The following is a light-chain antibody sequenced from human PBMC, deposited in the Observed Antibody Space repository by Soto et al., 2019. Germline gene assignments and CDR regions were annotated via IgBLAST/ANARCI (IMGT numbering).Light chain of an antibody. CDR2: AAS. V-gene: IGKV3-20*01. CDR3: QQYGSSSYT. Sequence: EIVLTQSPGTLSLSPGERATLSCRASQSISSSYLAWYQQKPGQAPRLLIYAASSMATGIPDRFSGSGSGTDFAVTISRLEPEDFAVYYCQQYGSSSYTFGQGTELEIK. CDR1: QSISSSY. J-gene: IGKJ2*01.